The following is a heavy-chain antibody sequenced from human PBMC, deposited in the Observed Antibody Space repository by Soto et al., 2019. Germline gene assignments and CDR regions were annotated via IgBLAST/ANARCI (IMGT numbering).Heavy chain of an antibody. CDR3: ARGLRYRSRTYDY. J-gene: IGHJ4*02. CDR1: GFIFSDYY. Sequence: QVQLVESGGGLVKPGGSLRLSCAASGFIFSDYYMSWIRQAPGKGLEWVAYSSNSGSITYYADSVKGRFTISRDNAKNSLYLQMDSLRGEDTAVYYCARGLRYRSRTYDYWGQGTLATVSS. V-gene: IGHV3-11*01. CDR2: SSNSGSIT. D-gene: IGHD6-13*01.